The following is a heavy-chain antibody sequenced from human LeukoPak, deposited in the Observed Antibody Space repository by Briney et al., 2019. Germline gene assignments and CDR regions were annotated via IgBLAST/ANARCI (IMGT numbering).Heavy chain of an antibody. J-gene: IGHJ4*02. D-gene: IGHD5-24*01. V-gene: IGHV1-46*01. CDR3: ARGEMATTIDY. CDR2: INSSGGST. CDR1: GYTFTSYY. Sequence: GASVKVSCKASGYTFTSYYMHWVRQAPGQGLEWMGIINSSGGSTSYAQKFQGRVTMARDTSTSTVYMELSSLRSEDTAVYYCARGEMATTIDYWGQGTLVTVSS.